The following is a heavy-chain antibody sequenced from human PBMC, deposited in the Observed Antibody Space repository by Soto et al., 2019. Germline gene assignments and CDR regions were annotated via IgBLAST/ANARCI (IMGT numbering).Heavy chain of an antibody. V-gene: IGHV1-46*01. J-gene: IGHJ4*02. CDR1: GYTFTGCY. CDR3: AKTIAPVVVTAIDY. Sequence: ASVKVSCKASGYTFTGCYMHWVRQAPGQGLEWMGIINPSSGSTSYAQKFQGRVTMTRDTSTSTVYMELSSLRSEDTAVYYCAKTIAPVVVTAIDYWGQGTLVTVSS. D-gene: IGHD2-21*02. CDR2: INPSSGST.